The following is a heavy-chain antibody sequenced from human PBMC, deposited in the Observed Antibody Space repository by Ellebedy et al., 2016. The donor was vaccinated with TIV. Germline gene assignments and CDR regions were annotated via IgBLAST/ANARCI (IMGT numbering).Heavy chain of an antibody. Sequence: GESLKISCAASEFTVSSNFMSWVRQAPGKRLEWVSVIHSGGSTYHTDSVKGRFTTSRDNSKNPLYLHMTSLRAEDTAVYYCAGSTTITTMPYWGQGTLVTVSS. CDR1: EFTVSSNF. J-gene: IGHJ4*02. V-gene: IGHV3-53*01. CDR2: IHSGGST. D-gene: IGHD4-11*01. CDR3: AGSTTITTMPY.